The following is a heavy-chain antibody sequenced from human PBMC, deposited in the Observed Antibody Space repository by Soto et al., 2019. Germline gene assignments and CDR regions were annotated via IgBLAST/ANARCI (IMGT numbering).Heavy chain of an antibody. CDR2: ISAYNGNT. CDR3: ARDRFDVGATNWFDP. CDR1: GYTFISYG. J-gene: IGHJ5*02. Sequence: QVQLVQSGAEVKKPGASVKVSCKASGYTFISYGISWVRQAPGQALEWMGWISAYNGNTNYAQKLQGRVTMSTDTSTSPAYMELRSLRSDDTAVYYCARDRFDVGATNWFDPWGQGTLVTVSS. V-gene: IGHV1-18*01. D-gene: IGHD1-26*01.